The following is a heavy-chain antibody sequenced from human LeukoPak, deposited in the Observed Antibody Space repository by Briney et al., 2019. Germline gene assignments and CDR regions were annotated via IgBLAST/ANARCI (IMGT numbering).Heavy chain of an antibody. V-gene: IGHV3-48*01. CDR2: ISSSSSIR. J-gene: IGHJ4*02. Sequence: PGGSLRLSCAASGFTFSSYGMSWVRQAPGKGLEWVLYISSSSSIRYYADSVKGRFTISRDNAKNSLYLQMNSLRAEDTAVYYCARGGHYDSVWGRYRQKDGFDYWGQGTLVIVSS. D-gene: IGHD3-16*02. CDR3: ARGGHYDSVWGRYRQKDGFDY. CDR1: GFTFSSYG.